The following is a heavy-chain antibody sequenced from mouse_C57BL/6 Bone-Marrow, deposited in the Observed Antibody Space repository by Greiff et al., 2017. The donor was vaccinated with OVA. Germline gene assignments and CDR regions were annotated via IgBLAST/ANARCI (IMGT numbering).Heavy chain of an antibody. D-gene: IGHD2-1*01. CDR2: SRNKANDYTT. CDR3: SRDALSTMGYYFDY. CDR1: GFTFSDFY. J-gene: IGHJ2*01. V-gene: IGHV7-1*01. Sequence: EVQRVESGGGLVQSGRSLRLSCATSGFTFSDFYMEWVRQAPGKGLEWIAASRNKANDYTTEYSASVKGRFIVSRDTSQTIRYLQMNALRAEDTAIYYCSRDALSTMGYYFDYWCQGTTLTVSS.